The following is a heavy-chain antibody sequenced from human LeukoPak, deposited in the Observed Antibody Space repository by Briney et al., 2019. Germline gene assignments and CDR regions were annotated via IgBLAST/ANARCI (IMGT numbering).Heavy chain of an antibody. CDR2: INPNSGGT. J-gene: IGHJ4*02. CDR1: GYTFTGYY. Sequence: ASVKVSCKASGYTFTGYYMHWVRQAPGQGLEWMGWINPNSGGTNYAQKFQGRVTMTRDTSINTAYMELSSLRSEDTAVYYCARDRAGYYGSGSYFWGQGTLVTVSS. D-gene: IGHD3-10*01. V-gene: IGHV1-2*02. CDR3: ARDRAGYYGSGSYF.